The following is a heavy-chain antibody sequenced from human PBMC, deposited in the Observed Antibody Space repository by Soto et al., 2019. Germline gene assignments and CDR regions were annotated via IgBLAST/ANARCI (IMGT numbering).Heavy chain of an antibody. D-gene: IGHD2-2*01. CDR3: TRDNSIYSCSWAWFDP. Sequence: QVQLVQSGAEVKKPGASVKISCKASGFTFTSYLMHWVRQVPGQGLEWMGIINPTGGSATFAQTFQGRVIITRDTSTGRDYVELSSLRFEDTAVYYCTRDNSIYSCSWAWFDPWGQGTLVTVSS. V-gene: IGHV1-46*01. J-gene: IGHJ5*02. CDR2: INPTGGSA. CDR1: GFTFTSYL.